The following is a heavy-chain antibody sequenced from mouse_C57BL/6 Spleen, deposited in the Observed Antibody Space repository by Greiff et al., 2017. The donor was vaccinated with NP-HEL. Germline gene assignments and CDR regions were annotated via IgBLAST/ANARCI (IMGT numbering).Heavy chain of an antibody. CDR3: ARGDWGTGGFFDY. Sequence: EVMLVESEGGLVQPGSSMKLSCTASGFTFSDYYMAWVRQVPEKGLEWVANINYDGSSTYYLDSLKSRFIISRDNAKNILYLQMSSLKSEDTATYYCARGDWGTGGFFDYWGQGTTLTVSS. J-gene: IGHJ2*01. D-gene: IGHD3-3*01. CDR1: GFTFSDYY. CDR2: INYDGSST. V-gene: IGHV5-16*01.